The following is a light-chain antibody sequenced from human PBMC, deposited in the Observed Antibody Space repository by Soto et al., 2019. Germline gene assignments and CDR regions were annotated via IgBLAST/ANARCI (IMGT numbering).Light chain of an antibody. Sequence: YELTQPPSVAVAPGQTARITCGGNNIGSKSVHWYQQKPGQAPVLVVYDDSDRPPGIPDRFSGSNSGNTATLTISRVEAGDEADYYCQVWDSSSDHPVVFGGGTQLTVL. J-gene: IGLJ2*01. CDR2: DDS. CDR3: QVWDSSSDHPVV. CDR1: NIGSKS. V-gene: IGLV3-21*02.